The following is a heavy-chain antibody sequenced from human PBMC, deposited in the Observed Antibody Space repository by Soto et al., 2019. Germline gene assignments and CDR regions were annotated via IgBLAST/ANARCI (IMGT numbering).Heavy chain of an antibody. CDR3: ASDIEVVVAVPDDYYYGMDV. D-gene: IGHD2-15*01. CDR1: GGIFSSHA. V-gene: IGHV1-69*06. Sequence: GASVKVSCKASGGIFSSHAITWVRQAPGQGLEWMGGIVPIFGTANYAQQFQGRVTITADKSTSTAYLELSSLTSEDTAVYYCASDIEVVVAVPDDYYYGMDVWGQGTTVTVSS. J-gene: IGHJ6*02. CDR2: IVPIFGTA.